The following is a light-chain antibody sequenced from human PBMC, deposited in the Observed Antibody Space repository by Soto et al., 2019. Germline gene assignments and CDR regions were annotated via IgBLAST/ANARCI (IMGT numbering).Light chain of an antibody. V-gene: IGKV1-5*03. CDR2: KAS. CDR3: QQYNSYQYS. Sequence: DIQMTQSPSTLSASVGDRVTSTCRASQSISSWLAWYQQKPGKAPKLLIYKASSLEGGIPSRFSGSGSETEFTHTISNLQPKDFATYYGQQYNSYQYSWGRGTKLEIQ. CDR1: QSISSW. J-gene: IGKJ2*01.